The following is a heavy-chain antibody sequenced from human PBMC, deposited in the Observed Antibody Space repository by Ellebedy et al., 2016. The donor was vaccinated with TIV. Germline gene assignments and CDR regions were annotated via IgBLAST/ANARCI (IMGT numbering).Heavy chain of an antibody. Sequence: SETLSLTCTVSGGSISGYYWSWIRQPPGKGLEWIGYIYYSGTTNYNPSLKSRVTISVDTSKNQFSLKLSSVTAADTAVYYCARVPVGATYFDYWGQGTLVTVSS. CDR3: ARVPVGATYFDY. CDR1: GGSISGYY. D-gene: IGHD1-26*01. CDR2: IYYSGTT. V-gene: IGHV4-59*01. J-gene: IGHJ4*02.